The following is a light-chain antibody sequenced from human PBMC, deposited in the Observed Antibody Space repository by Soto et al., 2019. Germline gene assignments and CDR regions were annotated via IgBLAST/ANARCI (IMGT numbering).Light chain of an antibody. CDR2: DVS. Sequence: QSALTQPRSVSGSPGQSVTISCTGTSSDVGGYNYVSWYQQHPGKAPKLMIYDVSKRPSGVPDRFSGSKSGNTASLTISGLQAEDEADYYYCSYAGTYTWVFGGGTQLTV. CDR1: SSDVGGYNY. J-gene: IGLJ3*02. V-gene: IGLV2-11*01. CDR3: CSYAGTYTWV.